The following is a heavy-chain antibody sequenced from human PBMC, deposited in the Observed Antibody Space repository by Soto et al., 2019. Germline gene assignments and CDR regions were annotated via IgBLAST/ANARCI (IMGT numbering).Heavy chain of an antibody. Sequence: EVQLVESGGGLVQPGGSLRLSCAASGFTFSTYSMNWVRQAPGKGLEWVSYISSSSSTIYYADSVKGRFTISRDNAKNSLYLQMNGLRDEDTAVYYCARHYYHSSGYDLDYWGQGNLVTVSS. CDR1: GFTFSTYS. CDR2: ISSSSSTI. V-gene: IGHV3-48*02. CDR3: ARHYYHSSGYDLDY. D-gene: IGHD3-22*01. J-gene: IGHJ4*02.